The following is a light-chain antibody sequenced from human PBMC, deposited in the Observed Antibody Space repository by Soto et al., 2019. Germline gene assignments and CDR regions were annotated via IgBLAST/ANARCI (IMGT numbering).Light chain of an antibody. Sequence: QSALTQPASVSGSPGQSITISCTGTTSDVGGYSFVSWYQLHPGKAPKLMIYEVSNRPSGVPDRIFASKSDTTASLTVSGLQAEDEADYYCSSFAGTNSFVFGTGTKLTVL. CDR1: TSDVGGYSF. CDR2: EVS. V-gene: IGLV2-8*01. CDR3: SSFAGTNSFV. J-gene: IGLJ1*01.